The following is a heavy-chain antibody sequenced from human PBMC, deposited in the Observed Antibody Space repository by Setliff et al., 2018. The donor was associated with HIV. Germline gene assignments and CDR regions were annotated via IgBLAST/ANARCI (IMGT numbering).Heavy chain of an antibody. Sequence: SVKVSCKAAGGTFSGHAINWVRQAPGQGVEWMGEIIPLFGTAHYAQRFQGRVTITADHSTSTAYMELRRLRSGDTAVYYCATGYNFGPQTDYYYYYMDVWGKGTMVTVSS. CDR1: GGTFSGHA. CDR3: ATGYNFGPQTDYYYYYMDV. D-gene: IGHD5-18*01. V-gene: IGHV1-69*13. J-gene: IGHJ6*03. CDR2: IIPLFGTA.